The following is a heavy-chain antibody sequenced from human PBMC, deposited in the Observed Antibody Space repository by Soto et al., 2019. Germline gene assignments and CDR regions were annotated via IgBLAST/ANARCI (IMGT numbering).Heavy chain of an antibody. CDR1: GGSVSSGSYY. J-gene: IGHJ4*02. CDR2: IYYSGST. V-gene: IGHV4-61*01. CDR3: ARESVGATTVY. D-gene: IGHD1-26*01. Sequence: LSLTCPVSGGSVSSGSYYWSWIRQPPGKGLEWIGYIYYSGSTNYNPSLKSRVTISVDTSKNQFSLKLSSVTAADTAVYYCARESVGATTVYWGQGTLVTVSS.